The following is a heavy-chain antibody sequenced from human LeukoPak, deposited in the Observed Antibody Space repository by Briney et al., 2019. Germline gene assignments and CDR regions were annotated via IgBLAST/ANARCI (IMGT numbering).Heavy chain of an antibody. CDR2: ISGSGGDT. CDR3: AKYSGSYYYPPNWDS. CDR1: GFTFSSFA. Sequence: GGSLRLSCAASGFTFSSFAMSWVRQAPGKGLEWVSGISGSGGDTYYADSVKGRFTLSRDYPKNTLYLQMNSLRAEDAAVYFCAKYSGSYYYPPNWDSWGQGTLVTVSS. V-gene: IGHV3-23*01. D-gene: IGHD1-26*01. J-gene: IGHJ4*02.